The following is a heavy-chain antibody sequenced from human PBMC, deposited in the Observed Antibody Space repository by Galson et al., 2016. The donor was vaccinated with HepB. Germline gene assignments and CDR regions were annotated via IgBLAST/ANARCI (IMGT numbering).Heavy chain of an antibody. CDR1: GGSIRSSSHY. J-gene: IGHJ4*02. V-gene: IGHV4-39*07. CDR3: ARYGYCTNGACYKGWDY. CDR2: IYYAGRT. D-gene: IGHD2-8*01. Sequence: ETLSLTCTVSGGSIRSSSHYWGWVRQSPGKGLEWIGSIYYAGRTYYNPSLKSRVTVSLDTYQNQFSLNVASVTAADTAVYYCARYGYCTNGACYKGWDYWGQGSPVTVSS.